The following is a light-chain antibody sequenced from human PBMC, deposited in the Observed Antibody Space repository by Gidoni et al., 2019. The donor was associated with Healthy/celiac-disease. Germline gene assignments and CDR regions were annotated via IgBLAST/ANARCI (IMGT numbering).Light chain of an antibody. J-gene: IGLJ2*01. V-gene: IGLV2-14*01. Sequence: SVSGSPGQSIPISCTGTSSDVGGYNYVSWYQQHPGKAPKLMIYEVSNRPSGVSNRFSGSKSGNTASLTISGLQAEDEADYYCSSYTSSSTVVFGGGTKLTVL. CDR2: EVS. CDR3: SSYTSSSTVV. CDR1: SSDVGGYNY.